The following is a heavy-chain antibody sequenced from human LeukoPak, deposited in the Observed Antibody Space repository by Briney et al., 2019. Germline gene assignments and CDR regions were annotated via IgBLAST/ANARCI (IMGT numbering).Heavy chain of an antibody. CDR2: INQHGSEK. D-gene: IGHD3-22*01. J-gene: IGHJ4*02. V-gene: IGHV3-7*01. CDR1: GFTFSSYW. Sequence: GSLRLSCAASGFTFSSYWMSWVRQAPGKGLEWVANINQHGSEKYYVDSVKGRFTISRDNAKNSLYLQMNSLRAEDTAVYYCARDANHYYDSSGYCDYWGQGTLVTVSS. CDR3: ARDANHYYDSSGYCDY.